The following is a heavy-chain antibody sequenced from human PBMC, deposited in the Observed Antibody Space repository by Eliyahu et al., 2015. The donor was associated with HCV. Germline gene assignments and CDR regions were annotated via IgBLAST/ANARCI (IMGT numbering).Heavy chain of an antibody. J-gene: IGHJ5*02. V-gene: IGHV3-23*01. D-gene: IGHD2/OR15-2a*01. CDR3: AKNVGPNTSMVRYNWFDP. CDR1: GFXFXXXA. CDR2: ISGSGGTT. Sequence: EVQLLEAGGGLVQPGGSLRLXCAXSGFXFXXXAXSGVRQAPGKGLEWISGISGSGGTTYXADSVKGRFAISRDNSKNTLYLQMNSLRAEDTAVYYCAKNVGPNTSMVRYNWFDPWGQGTLVTVSS.